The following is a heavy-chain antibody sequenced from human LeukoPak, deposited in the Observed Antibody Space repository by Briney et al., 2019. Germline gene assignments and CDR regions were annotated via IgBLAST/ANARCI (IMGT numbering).Heavy chain of an antibody. Sequence: ASVKVSCKASGYTFSTYAMNWVRQAPGQGLEWMGWINPNSGITNSAQKFQGRVTMTRDTSISTAYMELSRLRSDDTAVYYCARGQYNYGRDWFDPWGQGTLVTVSS. CDR3: ARGQYNYGRDWFDP. D-gene: IGHD5-24*01. CDR2: INPNSGIT. V-gene: IGHV1-2*02. CDR1: GYTFSTYA. J-gene: IGHJ5*02.